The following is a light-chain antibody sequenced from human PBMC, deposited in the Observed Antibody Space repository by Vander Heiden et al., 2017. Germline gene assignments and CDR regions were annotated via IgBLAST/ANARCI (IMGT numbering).Light chain of an antibody. CDR3: QQSYSTPRT. J-gene: IGKJ1*01. CDR1: QSISSY. Sequence: DIQMIQSPSSLSASVGDRVTITCRASQSISSYLNWYQQKPVKAPQLLIYAASSLQSGVPSRFSGSGSGTDFTLTISSLQPEDFATYYCQQSYSTPRTFGQGTKVEIK. CDR2: AAS. V-gene: IGKV1-39*01.